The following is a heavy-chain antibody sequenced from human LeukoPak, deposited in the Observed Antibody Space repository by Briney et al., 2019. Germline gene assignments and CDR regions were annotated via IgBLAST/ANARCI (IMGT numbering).Heavy chain of an antibody. D-gene: IGHD3-3*01. Sequence: GGSLRLSCAASGFTFSSYWMSWVRQAPGKGLEWVANIKQDGSEKYYVDSVKGRFTISRDNAKNSLYLQMNSLRAEDTAVYYCARSNYDFWSAPYYFDYWGQGTLVTVSS. CDR2: IKQDGSEK. J-gene: IGHJ4*02. CDR1: GFTFSSYW. CDR3: ARSNYDFWSAPYYFDY. V-gene: IGHV3-7*01.